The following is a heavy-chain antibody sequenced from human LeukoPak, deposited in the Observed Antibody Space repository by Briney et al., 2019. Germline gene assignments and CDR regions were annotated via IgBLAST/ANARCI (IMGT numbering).Heavy chain of an antibody. CDR3: ARGYSSSYRIDY. CDR2: INTDGSST. Sequence: GSLRLSCAASGFTFSNYWMHWVRQAPGKGLVWVSRINTDGSSTTYADSVKGRFTISRDNAKNTLYLQMDSLSAEDTAVYYCARGYSSSYRIDYWGQGTLVTVSS. CDR1: GFTFSNYW. J-gene: IGHJ4*02. V-gene: IGHV3-74*01. D-gene: IGHD6-6*01.